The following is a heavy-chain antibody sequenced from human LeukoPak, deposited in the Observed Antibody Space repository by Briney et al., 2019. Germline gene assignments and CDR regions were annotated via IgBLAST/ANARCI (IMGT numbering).Heavy chain of an antibody. D-gene: IGHD6-6*01. CDR3: ASASAHLSSIAAPVFDY. CDR2: IYYSGST. J-gene: IGHJ4*02. CDR1: GGSISSGGYY. Sequence: SETLSLTCTVSGGSISSGGYYWSWIRQHPGKGLEWIGYIYYSGSTYYSPSHKSRVTISVDTSKNQFSLKLSSVTAADTAVYYCASASAHLSSIAAPVFDYWGQGTLVTVSS. V-gene: IGHV4-31*03.